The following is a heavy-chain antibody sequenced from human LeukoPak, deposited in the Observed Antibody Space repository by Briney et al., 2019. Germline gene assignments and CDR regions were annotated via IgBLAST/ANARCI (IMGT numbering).Heavy chain of an antibody. CDR2: IYYSGSA. Sequence: SETLSLTCTVSGGSISNYYWSWIRQPPGKGLEWIGYIYYSGSAYYNPSLKSRVTISVDTSKNQFSLKLSSVTAADTAVYYCARDRKVRGEDYYYGMDVWGQGTTVTVSS. D-gene: IGHD3-10*01. J-gene: IGHJ6*02. V-gene: IGHV4-59*01. CDR1: GGSISNYY. CDR3: ARDRKVRGEDYYYGMDV.